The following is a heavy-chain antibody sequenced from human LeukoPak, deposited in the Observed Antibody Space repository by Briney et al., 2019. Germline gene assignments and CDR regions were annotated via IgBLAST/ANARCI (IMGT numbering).Heavy chain of an antibody. Sequence: GGSLRLSCAASGFTFSDYYMSWIRQAPGKGLEWVAFIQYDGNNKYFADSVKGRFTISRDNSKNTLYLQMNSLRAEDTAVYYCAKAYYHPSGSFGSLDYWGQGTLVTVSS. J-gene: IGHJ4*02. CDR1: GFTFSDYY. D-gene: IGHD3-10*01. V-gene: IGHV3-30*02. CDR2: IQYDGNNK. CDR3: AKAYYHPSGSFGSLDY.